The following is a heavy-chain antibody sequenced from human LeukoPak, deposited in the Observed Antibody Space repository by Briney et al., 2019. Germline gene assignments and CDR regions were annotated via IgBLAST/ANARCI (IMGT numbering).Heavy chain of an antibody. V-gene: IGHV3-21*04. CDR3: STDPRLLIY. Sequence: GGSLRLSCAASGFTFSRYSMNWVRQAPGKGLEWVSSSGSSYIYYADSVKGRFTISRDNAKNSLYLQMNSLRPDDTALYYCSTDPRLLIYWGHGTLVTVSS. CDR1: GFTFSRYS. J-gene: IGHJ4*01. D-gene: IGHD2-8*01. CDR2: SGSSYI.